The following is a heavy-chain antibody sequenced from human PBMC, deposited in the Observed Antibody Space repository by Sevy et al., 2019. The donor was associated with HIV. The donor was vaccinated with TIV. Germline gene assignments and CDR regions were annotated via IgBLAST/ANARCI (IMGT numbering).Heavy chain of an antibody. Sequence: SETLSLTCSVSGGSITSNNYYWGWIRQPPGKGLEWIGSIYHSGNTYYNPSLKSRVTVSVDTSRGHFSLKVTSVAASETAVYFRASQPGYRSTYYGFSLSRTFDSWGPGTLVTVSS. CDR2: IYHSGNT. V-gene: IGHV4-39*01. CDR3: ASQPGYRSTYYGFSLSRTFDS. J-gene: IGHJ4*02. D-gene: IGHD6-19*01. CDR1: GGSITSNNYY.